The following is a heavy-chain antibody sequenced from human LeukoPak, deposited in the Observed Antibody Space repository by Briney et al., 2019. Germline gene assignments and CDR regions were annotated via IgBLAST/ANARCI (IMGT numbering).Heavy chain of an antibody. CDR3: AREGYYYDSSGPGDAFDI. CDR1: GYTFTSYY. J-gene: IGHJ3*02. CDR2: INPSGGST. Sequence: GATVKVSCKASGYTFTSYYMHWVRQAPGQGLEWMGIINPSGGSTSYAQKFQGRVTMTTDTSTSTAYMELRSLRSDDTAVYYCAREGYYYDSSGPGDAFDIWGQGTMVTVSS. V-gene: IGHV1-46*01. D-gene: IGHD3-22*01.